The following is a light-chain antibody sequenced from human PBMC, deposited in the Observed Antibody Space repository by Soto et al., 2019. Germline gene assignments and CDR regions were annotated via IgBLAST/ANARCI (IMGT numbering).Light chain of an antibody. J-gene: IGKJ2*02. Sequence: IVMTQSPLSLPVTPGEPASISCRSGQSLLHTSGYTYLDWYLQKPWQSPQLLIYLGSTRASGVPDRFSGSGSGTDFTLKISRVEAEDVGVYYCMQALQTPWTFGQGTKLEIK. CDR1: QSLLHTSGYTY. CDR2: LGS. CDR3: MQALQTPWT. V-gene: IGKV2-28*01.